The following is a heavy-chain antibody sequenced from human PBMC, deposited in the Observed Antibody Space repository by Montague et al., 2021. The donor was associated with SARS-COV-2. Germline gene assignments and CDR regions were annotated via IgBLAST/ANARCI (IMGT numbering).Heavy chain of an antibody. CDR1: GFTFSTHA. CDR3: ARGSSRFGDYTFHFDF. CDR2: ISYDGNKK. Sequence: SLRLSCAASGFTFSTHAIHWVRQAPGKGLEWVAVISYDGNKKYYADSVKGRFSVSRDNAKNTLHLQMNSLRAEDTALYFCARGSSRFGDYTFHFDFWGQGTLVTVSS. V-gene: IGHV3-30-3*01. D-gene: IGHD4-17*01. J-gene: IGHJ4*02.